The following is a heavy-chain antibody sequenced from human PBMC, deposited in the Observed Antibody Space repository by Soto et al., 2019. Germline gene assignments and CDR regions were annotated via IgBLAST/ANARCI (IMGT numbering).Heavy chain of an antibody. CDR3: AKRYTAMWAAHSLYYFDY. V-gene: IGHV3-23*01. J-gene: IGHJ4*02. Sequence: EVQLLESGGGLVQPGGSLRLSCAASGFTFSSYAMSWVRQAPGKGLEWVSAISGSGGSTYYADSVKGRFTISRDNSKNTLYLQMNSLRAEDTAVYYCAKRYTAMWAAHSLYYFDYWGQGTLVTVSS. CDR1: GFTFSSYA. CDR2: ISGSGGST. D-gene: IGHD5-18*01.